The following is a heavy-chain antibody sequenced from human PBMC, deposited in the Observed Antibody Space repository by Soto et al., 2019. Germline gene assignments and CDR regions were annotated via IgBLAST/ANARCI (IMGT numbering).Heavy chain of an antibody. V-gene: IGHV4-59*10. Sequence: SETLCLTCAVYGGSFSGYYWSWIRQPAGKGLEWIGRIYTSGSTNYNPSLKSRVTMSVXXXXXXFXLXLXXXTAAXTAVYDCARYGGSGYHRNLYASRGRRPLVIGSS. D-gene: IGHD6-25*01. CDR3: ARYGGSGYHRNLYAS. CDR1: GGSFSGYY. CDR2: IYTSGST. J-gene: IGHJ4*02.